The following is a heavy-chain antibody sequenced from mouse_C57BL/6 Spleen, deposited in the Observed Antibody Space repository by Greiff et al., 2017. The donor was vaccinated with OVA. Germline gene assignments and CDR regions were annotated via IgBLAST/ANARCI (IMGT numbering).Heavy chain of an antibody. J-gene: IGHJ4*01. Sequence: EVQGVESGAELVRPGASVKLSCTASGFNIKDDYMHWVKQRPEQGLEWIGWIDPENGDTEYASKFQGKATITADTSSNTAYLQLSSLTSEDTAVYYCTGGIMITTRYYAMDYWGQGTSVTVSS. CDR1: GFNIKDDY. CDR3: TGGIMITTRYYAMDY. V-gene: IGHV14-4*01. CDR2: IDPENGDT. D-gene: IGHD2-4*01.